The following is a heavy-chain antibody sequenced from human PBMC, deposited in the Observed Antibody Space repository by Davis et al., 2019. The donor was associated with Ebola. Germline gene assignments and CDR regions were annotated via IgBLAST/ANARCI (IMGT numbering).Heavy chain of an antibody. V-gene: IGHV4-59*01. J-gene: IGHJ4*02. Sequence: PSETLSLTCTISSDSISNYYWSWIRQPPGKGLEWLGYLYYTGSTNYNPSLKSRVTILLDASKNQFRLKLHSVTAADTAVYYWGRGRIPAAIRSLDYWGQGALVTVSS. CDR3: GRGRIPAAIRSLDY. CDR2: LYYTGST. CDR1: SDSISNYY. D-gene: IGHD2-2*02.